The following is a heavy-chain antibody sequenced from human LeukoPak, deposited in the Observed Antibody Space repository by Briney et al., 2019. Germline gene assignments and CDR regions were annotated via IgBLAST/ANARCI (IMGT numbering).Heavy chain of an antibody. CDR1: GFTFSSYA. J-gene: IGHJ4*02. D-gene: IGHD5-12*01. CDR3: AKASPGGYSGYDQRWGSERRKSQY. Sequence: PGGSLRLSCAASGFTFSSYAMSWVRQAPGKGLEWVSAISGSGGSTYYADSVKGRFTISRDNSKNTLYLQMNSLRAEDTAVYYCAKASPGGYSGYDQRWGSERRKSQYWGQGTLVTVSS. V-gene: IGHV3-23*01. CDR2: ISGSGGST.